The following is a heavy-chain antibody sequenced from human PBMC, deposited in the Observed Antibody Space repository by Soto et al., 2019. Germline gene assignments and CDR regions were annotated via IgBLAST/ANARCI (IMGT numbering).Heavy chain of an antibody. J-gene: IGHJ4*02. CDR1: GFTFSNYA. Sequence: PGGSLRLSCAASGFTFSNYAMSWVRRAPGKGLEWVAVIWYDGSNKYYADSVKGRFTISRDNSKNTLYLQMNSLRAEDTAVYYCASSGNVDYWGQGALVTVSS. D-gene: IGHD1-26*01. CDR3: ASSGNVDY. CDR2: IWYDGSNK. V-gene: IGHV3-33*08.